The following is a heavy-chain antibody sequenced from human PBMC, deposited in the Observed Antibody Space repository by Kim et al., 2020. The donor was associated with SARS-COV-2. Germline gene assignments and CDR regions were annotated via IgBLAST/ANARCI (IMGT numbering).Heavy chain of an antibody. CDR2: ISYDGSNK. D-gene: IGHD5-12*01. CDR1: GLTFGSNA. Sequence: GLTFGSNAMHWVRQAPGKGLEWVAVISYDGSNKYYADSVKGRFTISRDNSKNSLYLQMNSLRAEDTAVYYCARGGMATIFSYYYYYGMDV. CDR3: ARGGMATIFSYYYYYGMDV. V-gene: IGHV3-30-3*01. J-gene: IGHJ6*01.